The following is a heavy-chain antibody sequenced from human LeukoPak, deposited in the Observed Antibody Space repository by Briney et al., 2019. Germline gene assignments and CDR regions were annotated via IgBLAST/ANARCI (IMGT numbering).Heavy chain of an antibody. Sequence: GRSLRLSCAASGFTFSSYGMHWVRQAPGKGLEWVAVISYDGSNKYYADSVKGRFTISRDNSKNTLYLQMNSLRAEDTAVYYCAKDSYDILTGYPYYYYYGMDVWGQETTVTVSS. D-gene: IGHD3-9*01. J-gene: IGHJ6*02. CDR2: ISYDGSNK. CDR1: GFTFSSYG. V-gene: IGHV3-30*18. CDR3: AKDSYDILTGYPYYYYYGMDV.